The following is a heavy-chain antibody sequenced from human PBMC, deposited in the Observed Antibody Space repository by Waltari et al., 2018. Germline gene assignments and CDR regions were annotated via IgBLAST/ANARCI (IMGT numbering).Heavy chain of an antibody. CDR2: IYTSGST. J-gene: IGHJ2*01. V-gene: IGHV4-4*07. CDR1: GGSISSYY. Sequence: QVQLQESGPGLVKPSETLSLTCTVSGGSISSYYWSWIRQPAGQGLEWIGRIYTSGSTNYNPSLKSRVTMSVDTSKNQFSLKLSSVTAADTAVYYCARDQDNFWSGYAYWYFDLWGRGTLVTVSS. D-gene: IGHD3-3*01. CDR3: ARDQDNFWSGYAYWYFDL.